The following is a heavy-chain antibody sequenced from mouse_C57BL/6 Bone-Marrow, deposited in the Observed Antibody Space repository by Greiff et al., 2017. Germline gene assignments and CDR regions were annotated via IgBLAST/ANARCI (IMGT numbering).Heavy chain of an antibody. V-gene: IGHV8-12*01. CDR1: GFSLSTSGMG. CDR2: IYWDDDK. D-gene: IGHD4-1*01. J-gene: IGHJ2*01. CDR3: ARSESAGLTGTTWTYFDY. Sequence: QVTLKECGPGILQSSQTLSLTCSFSGFSLSTSGMGVSWIRQPSGKGLEWLAHIYWDDDKRYNPSLKSRLTISKDTSRNQVFLKITSVDTADTATYYCARSESAGLTGTTWTYFDYWGQGTTLTVSS.